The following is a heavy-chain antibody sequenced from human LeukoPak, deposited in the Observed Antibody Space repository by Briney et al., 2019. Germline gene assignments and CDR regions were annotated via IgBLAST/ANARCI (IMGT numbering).Heavy chain of an antibody. J-gene: IGHJ1*01. CDR2: INWNGGST. CDR3: ARSRYSSGWLSSLPLFHH. CDR1: GFTFDDYG. D-gene: IGHD6-19*01. V-gene: IGHV3-20*04. Sequence: GGSLRLSCAASGFTFDDYGMGWVRQAPGKGLEWVSGINWNGGSTGYADFVKGRFTISRDNAKNSLYLQMNSLRAEDTALYYCARSRYSSGWLSSLPLFHHWGQGTLVTVSS.